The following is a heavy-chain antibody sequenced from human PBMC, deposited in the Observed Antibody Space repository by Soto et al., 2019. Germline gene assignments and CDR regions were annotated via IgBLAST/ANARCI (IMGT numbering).Heavy chain of an antibody. D-gene: IGHD1-1*01. CDR3: ARMRGSYGMDV. CDR1: GGTFSSYT. J-gene: IGHJ6*02. Sequence: QVQLVQSGAEVKKPGSSVKVSCKASGGTFSSYTITWVRQAPGQGLEWMGRIVPILGIPNYAQKFQGRVTXTXXKSTSTAYMELSSLRSEDTAVYYCARMRGSYGMDVWGPGTTVTVSS. CDR2: IVPILGIP. V-gene: IGHV1-69*02.